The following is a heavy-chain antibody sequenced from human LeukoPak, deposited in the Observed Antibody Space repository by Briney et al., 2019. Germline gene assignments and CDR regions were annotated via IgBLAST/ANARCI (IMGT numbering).Heavy chain of an antibody. CDR2: MNPNSGNT. D-gene: IGHD4-23*01. Sequence: ASVKVSCKASGYTFTSYDINWVRQATGQGLEWMGWMNPNSGNTGYAQKFQGRVTMTRNTSISTAYMELSSLRSEDTAVYYCARAGVIYPFVTYGGIGIGDFDYWGQGTLVTVSS. V-gene: IGHV1-8*01. CDR1: GYTFTSYD. CDR3: ARAGVIYPFVTYGGIGIGDFDY. J-gene: IGHJ4*02.